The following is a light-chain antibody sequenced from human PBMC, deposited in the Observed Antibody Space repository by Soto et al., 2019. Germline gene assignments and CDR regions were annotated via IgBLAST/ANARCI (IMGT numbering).Light chain of an antibody. J-gene: IGKJ1*01. CDR2: KAS. V-gene: IGKV1-5*03. CDR1: QSISSW. Sequence: DIQMTQSPSTLSASVGDRVTITCRASQSISSWLAWYQQKPGKAPKLLIYKASSLESGVPSRFSGSASGTEFTLTISSLQPDDFATYYGQQYNSYPWTFGQGTKVEIK. CDR3: QQYNSYPWT.